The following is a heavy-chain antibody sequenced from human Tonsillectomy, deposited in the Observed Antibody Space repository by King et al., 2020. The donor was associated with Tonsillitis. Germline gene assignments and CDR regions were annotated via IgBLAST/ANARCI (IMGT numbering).Heavy chain of an antibody. Sequence: VQLVESGGGVVQPGRSLRLSCAASGFTFSSYGMHWVSQAPGKGLEGGAVISYDGSNKYYANSVKGRFTISRDNSKNTLYLQMNSLRAEDTAVYYCEKGPNHYPMIDYWGQGTLVTVSS. CDR2: ISYDGSNK. V-gene: IGHV3-30*18. J-gene: IGHJ4*02. CDR1: GFTFSSYG. D-gene: IGHD1-14*01. CDR3: EKGPNHYPMIDY.